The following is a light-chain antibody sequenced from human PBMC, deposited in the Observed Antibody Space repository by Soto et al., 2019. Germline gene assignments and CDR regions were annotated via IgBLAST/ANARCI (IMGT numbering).Light chain of an antibody. CDR2: DAS. CDR3: QQYGSSQT. V-gene: IGKV3D-20*01. J-gene: IGKJ3*01. Sequence: EIVLTQSPATLSLSPGERATLSCGASQSVRSNYVAWYQQKPGLAPRLLIYDASSRAAGIPDRFSGSGSGTDFTLTISRLEPEDSAVYYCQQYGSSQTFGPGTKVDIK. CDR1: QSVRSNY.